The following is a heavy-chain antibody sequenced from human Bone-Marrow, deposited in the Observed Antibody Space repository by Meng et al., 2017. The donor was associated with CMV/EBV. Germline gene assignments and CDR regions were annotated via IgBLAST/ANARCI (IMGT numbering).Heavy chain of an antibody. V-gene: IGHV1-18*04. CDR1: GYTFTDHY. Sequence: ASVKVSCKASGYTFTDHYMYWVRQAPGQGLEWMGWISTYNGNTNYAQRLQGRVTLTTDTSTSTAYMELRSLRSDDTAVYYGARDRYNWGFDYWGQGTLVTVSS. CDR2: ISTYNGNT. CDR3: ARDRYNWGFDY. D-gene: IGHD1-1*01. J-gene: IGHJ4*02.